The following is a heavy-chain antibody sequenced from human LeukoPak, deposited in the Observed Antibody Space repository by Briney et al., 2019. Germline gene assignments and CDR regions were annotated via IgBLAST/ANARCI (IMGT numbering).Heavy chain of an antibody. Sequence: GASVKVSCKASGYTFTGYYMHWVRQAPGQGLEWMGWINPNSGGTNYAQKFQGRVTMTRDTSISTAYMELSRLRSDDTAVYYCASATSIYYYYYMDVWGKGTTVTISS. D-gene: IGHD6-6*01. CDR2: INPNSGGT. V-gene: IGHV1-2*02. CDR3: ASATSIYYYYYMDV. CDR1: GYTFTGYY. J-gene: IGHJ6*03.